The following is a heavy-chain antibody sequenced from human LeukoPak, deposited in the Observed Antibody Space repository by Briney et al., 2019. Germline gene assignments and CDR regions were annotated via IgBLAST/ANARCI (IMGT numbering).Heavy chain of an antibody. D-gene: IGHD5-12*01. CDR3: PRGYSGYFDY. J-gene: IGHJ4*02. CDR1: GFTFSSYG. V-gene: IGHV3-30*03. CDR2: ISYDGSNK. Sequence: GGSLRLSCAASGFTFSSYGMHWVRQAPGKGLEWVAVISYDGSNKYYADSVKGRFTISRDNSKNTLYLQMNSLRAEDTAVYYCPRGYSGYFDYWAREPWSPSPQ.